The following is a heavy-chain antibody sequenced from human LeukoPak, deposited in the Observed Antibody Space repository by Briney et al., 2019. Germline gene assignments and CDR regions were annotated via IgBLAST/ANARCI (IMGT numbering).Heavy chain of an antibody. Sequence: SETLSLTCTVSGGSISSGDYYWSWIRQPPGKGLEWIGYIYYSGSTYYNPSLKSRVTISVDTSKNQFSLKLSSVTAADTAVYYCARAHGSDALDIWGQGTMVTVSS. CDR2: IYYSGST. CDR1: GGSISSGDYY. CDR3: ARAHGSDALDI. J-gene: IGHJ3*02. V-gene: IGHV4-30-4*01.